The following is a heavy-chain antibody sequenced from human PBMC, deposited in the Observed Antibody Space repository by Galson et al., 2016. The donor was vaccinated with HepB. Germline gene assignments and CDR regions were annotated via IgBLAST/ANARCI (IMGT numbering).Heavy chain of an antibody. D-gene: IGHD2-2*02. V-gene: IGHV3-53*01. CDR3: ARGRTTSCNSAFDI. CDR2: ISNSGGST. CDR1: GFTVSSNY. Sequence: SLRLSCAASGFTVSSNYMSWVRQAPGKGLEWVSVISNSGGSTYYADSVKGRFTISRDNSKNTPYLQVNSLRVEDTAIYYCARGRTTSCNSAFDIWGQGTMVTVSS. J-gene: IGHJ3*02.